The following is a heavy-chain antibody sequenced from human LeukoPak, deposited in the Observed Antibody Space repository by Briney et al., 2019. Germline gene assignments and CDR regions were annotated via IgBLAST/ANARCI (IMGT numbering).Heavy chain of an antibody. CDR1: GGSISSYY. J-gene: IGHJ3*02. Sequence: SETLSLTCTVSGGSISSYYWSWIRQPPGKGLEWIGYIYYSGSTNYNPSLKSRVTISVDTSKNQFSLKLSSVTAADTAVYYCARDVPVPYYDTLGNAFDIWGQGTMVTVSS. D-gene: IGHD3-9*01. CDR3: ARDVPVPYYDTLGNAFDI. V-gene: IGHV4-59*12. CDR2: IYYSGST.